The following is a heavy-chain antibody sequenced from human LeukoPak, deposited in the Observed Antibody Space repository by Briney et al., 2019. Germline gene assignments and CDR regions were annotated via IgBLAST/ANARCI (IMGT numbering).Heavy chain of an antibody. Sequence: GGSLRLSCAASGFTFSSYWMSWARQAPGKGLEWVANIKQDGSEKYYVDSVKGRFTISRDNAKKSLYLQMNSLRAEDTAVYYCARAYQLLFDDTHFDYWGQGTLVTVSS. V-gene: IGHV3-7*01. D-gene: IGHD2-2*01. J-gene: IGHJ4*02. CDR3: ARAYQLLFDDTHFDY. CDR2: IKQDGSEK. CDR1: GFTFSSYW.